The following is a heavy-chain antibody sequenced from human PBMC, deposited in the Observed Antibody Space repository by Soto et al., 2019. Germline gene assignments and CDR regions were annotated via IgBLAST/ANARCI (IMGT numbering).Heavy chain of an antibody. CDR2: ISYDGSNK. CDR1: GFTFSSYA. CDR3: ARDRGVPAATFDY. J-gene: IGHJ4*02. Sequence: PGGSLRLSCAASGFTFSSYAMHWVRQAPGKGLEWVAVISYDGSNKYSADSVKGRFTISRDNSKNTLYLQMNSLRAEDTAVYYCARDRGVPAATFDYWGQGTLVTVSS. V-gene: IGHV3-30-3*01. D-gene: IGHD2-2*01.